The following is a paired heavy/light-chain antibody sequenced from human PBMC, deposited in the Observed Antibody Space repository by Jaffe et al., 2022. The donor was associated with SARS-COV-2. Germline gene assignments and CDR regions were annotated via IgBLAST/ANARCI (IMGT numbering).Heavy chain of an antibody. Sequence: QVQLQESGPGLVKPSETLSLTCTVSGGSISSYYWSWIRQPAGKGLEWIGRIYTSGSTNYNPSLKSRVTMSVDTSKNQFSLKLSSVTAADTAVYYCARDQDIYYDSSGPYGMDVWGQGTTVTVSS. D-gene: IGHD3-22*01. CDR2: IYTSGST. CDR3: ARDQDIYYDSSGPYGMDV. J-gene: IGHJ6*02. V-gene: IGHV4-4*07. CDR1: GGSISSYY.
Light chain of an antibody. CDR3: QAWDSSTNWV. V-gene: IGLV3-1*01. Sequence: SYELTQPPSVSVSPGQTASITCSGDKLGDKYACWYQQKPGQSPVLVIYQDSKRPSGIPERFSGSNSGNTATLTISGTQAMDEADYYCQAWDSSTNWVFGGGTKLTVL. CDR1: KLGDKY. J-gene: IGLJ3*02. CDR2: QDS.